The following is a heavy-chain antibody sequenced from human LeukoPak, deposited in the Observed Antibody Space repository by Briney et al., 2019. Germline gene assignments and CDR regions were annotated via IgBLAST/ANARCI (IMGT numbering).Heavy chain of an antibody. J-gene: IGHJ4*02. Sequence: SETLSLTCAVYGGSFSGYYWSWIRQPPGKGLEWIGEINHSGSTNYNPSLKSRVTISVDTSKNQFSLKRSSVTAADTAVYYCARGSKLLWYWGQGTLVTVSS. D-gene: IGHD3-10*01. CDR3: ARGSKLLWY. CDR1: GGSFSGYY. CDR2: INHSGST. V-gene: IGHV4-34*01.